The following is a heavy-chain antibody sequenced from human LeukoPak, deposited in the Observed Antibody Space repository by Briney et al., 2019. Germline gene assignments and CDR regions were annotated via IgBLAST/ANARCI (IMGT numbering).Heavy chain of an antibody. CDR2: ISSSSSYI. CDR3: AREGGYYHRPLDY. CDR1: GFTFSSYS. D-gene: IGHD3-3*01. J-gene: IGHJ4*02. V-gene: IGHV3-21*01. Sequence: TGGSLRLSCAASGFTFSSYSMNWVRQAPGKGLEWVSSISSSSSYIYYADSVKGRFTISRDNAKNSLYLQMNSLRAEDTAVYYCAREGGYYHRPLDYWGQGTLVTVSS.